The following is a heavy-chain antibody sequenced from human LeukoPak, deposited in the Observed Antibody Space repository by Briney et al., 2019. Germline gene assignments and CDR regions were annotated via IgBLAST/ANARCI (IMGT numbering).Heavy chain of an antibody. V-gene: IGHV3-7*01. CDR2: IRQGGSGE. CDR3: ARDGVPAARDY. D-gene: IGHD2-2*01. Sequence: GGSLRLSCAASGFTFSSYSMACVRQAPGKGLEFVANIRQGGSGEEYVDSVKGRFTISRDNARNSLFLQMNSLRAEDTAVYYCARDGVPAARDYWGQGTPVTVSS. CDR1: GFTFSSYS. J-gene: IGHJ4*02.